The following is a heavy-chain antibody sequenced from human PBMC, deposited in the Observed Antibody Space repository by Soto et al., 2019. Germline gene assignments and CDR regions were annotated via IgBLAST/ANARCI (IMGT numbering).Heavy chain of an antibody. D-gene: IGHD5-12*01. Sequence: PGGSLRLSCAASGFSFSNYEMNWVRQAPGKGLEWVSFISTTSTTYYADSVKGRFTFSRDNAKNSLFLQMNSLRAEDTAVYYCARGYSVGSGFDSWGQGTPVTVSS. CDR1: GFSFSNYE. CDR3: ARGYSVGSGFDS. V-gene: IGHV3-48*03. CDR2: ISTTSTT. J-gene: IGHJ4*02.